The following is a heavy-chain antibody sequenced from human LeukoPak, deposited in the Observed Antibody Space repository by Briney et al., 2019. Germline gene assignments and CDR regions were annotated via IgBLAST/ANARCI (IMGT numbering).Heavy chain of an antibody. CDR1: GFTFSSYG. CDR3: AKDSTVFGVRYFDY. Sequence: GGTLRLSCAASGFTFSSYGMSWVRQAPGKGLEWVSAISGSGGSTYYADSVKGRFTISRDSSKNTLYLQMNSLRAEDTAVYYCAKDSTVFGVRYFDYWGQGTLVTVSS. J-gene: IGHJ4*02. CDR2: ISGSGGST. V-gene: IGHV3-23*01. D-gene: IGHD3-3*01.